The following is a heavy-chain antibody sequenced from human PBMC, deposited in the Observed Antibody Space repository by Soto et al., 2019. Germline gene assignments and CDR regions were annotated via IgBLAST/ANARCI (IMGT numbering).Heavy chain of an antibody. CDR2: INPNSGGT. Sequence: ASVKVSCKASGYTFTGYYMHWVRQAPGQGLEWMGWINPNSGGTNYAQKFQGWVTMTRDTSISTAYMELSRLRSDDTAVYYCARGADVVVVAATTLGAGDIWAQGTMVPVSS. CDR3: ARGADVVVVAATTLGAGDI. J-gene: IGHJ3*02. D-gene: IGHD2-15*01. V-gene: IGHV1-2*04. CDR1: GYTFTGYY.